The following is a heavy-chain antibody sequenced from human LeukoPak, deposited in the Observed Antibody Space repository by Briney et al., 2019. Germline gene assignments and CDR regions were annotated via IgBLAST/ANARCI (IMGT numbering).Heavy chain of an antibody. CDR2: IKQDGSEK. CDR3: ARVIIGGNYDFRIDNWFDP. V-gene: IGHV3-7*01. Sequence: SGGSLRLSCAASGFTFSSYWMSWVRQAPGKGLEWVANIKQDGSEKYYVDSVKGRFTISRDNAKNSLYLQMNSLRAEDTAVYYCARVIIGGNYDFRIDNWFDPWGQGTLVTVSS. CDR1: GFTFSSYW. J-gene: IGHJ5*02. D-gene: IGHD3-3*01.